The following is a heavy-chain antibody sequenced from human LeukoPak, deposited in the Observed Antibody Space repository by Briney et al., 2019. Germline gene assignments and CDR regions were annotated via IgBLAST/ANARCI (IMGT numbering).Heavy chain of an antibody. CDR2: IWYDGSNK. CDR1: GFTFSSYG. V-gene: IGHV3-33*01. D-gene: IGHD4-17*01. CDR3: ARGYGDKASNLYYYYGMDV. Sequence: PGRSLRLSCAASGFTFSSYGMHWVRQAPGKGLEWVAVIWYDGSNKYYADSVKGRFTISRDNSKNTLYLQMNSLRAEVTAVYYCARGYGDKASNLYYYYGMDVWGQGTTVTVSS. J-gene: IGHJ6*02.